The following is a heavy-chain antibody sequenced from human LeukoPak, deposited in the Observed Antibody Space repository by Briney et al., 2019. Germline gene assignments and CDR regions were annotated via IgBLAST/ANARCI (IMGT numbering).Heavy chain of an antibody. J-gene: IGHJ4*02. Sequence: PSETLSLTCAVYGGSFSGYYWSWIRQPPGKGLEWIGEINHSGSTNYNPSLKSRVTISVDTSKNQFSLKLSSVTAADTAVYYCARVSFWSGYWNWGQGTLVTVSS. V-gene: IGHV4-34*01. CDR3: ARVSFWSGYWN. CDR1: GGSFSGYY. D-gene: IGHD3-3*01. CDR2: INHSGST.